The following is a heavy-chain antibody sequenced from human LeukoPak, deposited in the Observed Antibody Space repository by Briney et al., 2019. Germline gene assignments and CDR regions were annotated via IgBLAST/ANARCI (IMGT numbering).Heavy chain of an antibody. Sequence: PSETLSLTCTVSGGSISSYYWSWIRQPPGKGLKWIGYIYYSGSTNYNPSLKSRVTISVDTSKNQFSLKLSSVTAADTAVYYCARVSYCSSASCYQYFDYWGQGTLVTVSS. CDR3: ARVSYCSSASCYQYFDY. CDR1: GGSISSYY. V-gene: IGHV4-59*01. CDR2: IYYSGST. J-gene: IGHJ4*02. D-gene: IGHD2-2*01.